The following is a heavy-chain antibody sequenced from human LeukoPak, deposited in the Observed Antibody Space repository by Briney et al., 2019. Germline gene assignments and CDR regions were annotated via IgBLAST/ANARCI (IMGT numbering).Heavy chain of an antibody. CDR1: LGTFSTYA. V-gene: IGHV1-69*05. Sequence: SVKVSSTASLGTFSTYAISSVRQAPGQGLEWMGGIIPIFGTANYAQKFQGRVTITTDESTSTAYMEPRSLRSEDTAVYYCARDTSSFRQQLVLGAFDIWGQGTMVTVSS. D-gene: IGHD6-13*01. CDR3: ARDTSSFRQQLVLGAFDI. CDR2: IIPIFGTA. J-gene: IGHJ3*02.